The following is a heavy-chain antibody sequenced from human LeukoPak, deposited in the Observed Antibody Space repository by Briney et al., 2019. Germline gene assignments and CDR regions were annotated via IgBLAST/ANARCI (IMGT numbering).Heavy chain of an antibody. CDR3: ARALIGYYFDY. CDR2: ISSSSSYI. V-gene: IGHV3-21*06. CDR1: GFTFSSYS. J-gene: IGHJ4*02. D-gene: IGHD2-8*01. Sequence: GGSLRLSCTGSGFTFSSYSMNWVRQAPGKGLEWVSSISSSSSYIHYADSVKGRFTISRDNSKNSLYLQMNSLRAEDTAVYYCARALIGYYFDYWGQGTLVTVSS.